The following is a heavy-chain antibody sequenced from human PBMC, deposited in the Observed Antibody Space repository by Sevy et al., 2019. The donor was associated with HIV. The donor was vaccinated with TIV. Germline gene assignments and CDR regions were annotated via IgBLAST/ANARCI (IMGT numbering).Heavy chain of an antibody. Sequence: GGSLRLSCAAYAFTSSTFGMHWVRQAPGKGLEWVAVISHDGSNKYYADSVKGRFTMARDNSKNTLYLQMNGLRAEDTAVYYCAKESSIAVADYYYDGMDVWGQGTTVTVSS. CDR1: AFTSSTFG. V-gene: IGHV3-30*18. CDR3: AKESSIAVADYYYDGMDV. CDR2: ISHDGSNK. D-gene: IGHD6-19*01. J-gene: IGHJ6*02.